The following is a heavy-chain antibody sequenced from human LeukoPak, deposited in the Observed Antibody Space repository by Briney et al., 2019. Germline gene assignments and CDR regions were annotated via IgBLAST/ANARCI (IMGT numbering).Heavy chain of an antibody. CDR3: ARGLTGRGY. J-gene: IGHJ4*02. D-gene: IGHD3-10*01. CDR2: ISRSSSYM. CDR1: GFTFSTYS. V-gene: IGHV3-21*01. Sequence: PGGSLRLSCAASGFTFSTYSMNWVRQAPGKGLEWVSSISRSSSYMSYADSVKGRFTISRDNAKNSLYLQMNSLRAEDTAVYYCARGLTGRGYWGQGTLVTVSS.